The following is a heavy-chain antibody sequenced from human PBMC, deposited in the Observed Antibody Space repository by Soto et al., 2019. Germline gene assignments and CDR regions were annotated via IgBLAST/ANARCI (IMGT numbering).Heavy chain of an antibody. V-gene: IGHV4-30-4*01. D-gene: IGHD4-17*01. CDR3: ARYGDYEGWFDP. J-gene: IGHJ5*02. Sequence: QVQLQESGPGLVKPSQTLSLTCTVSGGSISSGDYYWSWIRQPPGKGLEWIGYIYYSGSTYYNPSLQSRVTISVDTSKYQFSLKLSSVTAADTAVYYCARYGDYEGWFDPWGQGTLVTVSS. CDR2: IYYSGST. CDR1: GGSISSGDYY.